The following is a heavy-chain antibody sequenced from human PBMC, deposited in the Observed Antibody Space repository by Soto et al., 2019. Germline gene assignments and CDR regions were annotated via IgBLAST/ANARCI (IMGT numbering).Heavy chain of an antibody. J-gene: IGHJ4*02. V-gene: IGHV4-59*01. D-gene: IGHD3-22*01. CDR2: IYYSGST. Sequence: SETLSLTCTVSGGSISSYYWSWIRQPPGKGLEWIGYIYYSGSTNYNPSLKSRVTISVDTSKNQFSLKLSSVTAADTAVYYCARQIYDSDSGPNFQYYFDSWGQGTLVTVSS. CDR1: GGSISSYY. CDR3: ARQIYDSDSGPNFQYYFDS.